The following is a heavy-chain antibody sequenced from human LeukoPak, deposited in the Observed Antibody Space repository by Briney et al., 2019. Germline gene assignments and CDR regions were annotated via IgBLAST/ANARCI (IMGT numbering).Heavy chain of an antibody. CDR1: GDSISGFY. Sequence: SETLSLTCSVSGDSISGFYWNWIRQSPEKGLEWIAVTHYSGTTNYNPSLKSRVTISIDTSRQQFFLKLSSVTAADTAVYYCARGRAVAGPKWAYGMDVWGQGTTVTVSS. V-gene: IGHV4-59*12. CDR2: THYSGTT. CDR3: ARGRAVAGPKWAYGMDV. D-gene: IGHD6-19*01. J-gene: IGHJ6*02.